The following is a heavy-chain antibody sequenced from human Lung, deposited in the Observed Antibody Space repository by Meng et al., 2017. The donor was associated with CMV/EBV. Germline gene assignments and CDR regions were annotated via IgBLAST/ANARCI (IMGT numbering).Heavy chain of an antibody. CDR3: ERSRYYYDSNFDH. Sequence: GESLKISCAASGFTFSSYALHWVRQAPGKGLEWVAVISYDGSIKHYADPVKGRFSISRDNPKNTLYLQMNSLRADDTAVYYCERSRYYYDSNFDHWGRGTVVSVSS. CDR2: ISYDGSIK. D-gene: IGHD3-22*01. V-gene: IGHV3-30-3*01. J-gene: IGHJ4*01. CDR1: GFTFSSYA.